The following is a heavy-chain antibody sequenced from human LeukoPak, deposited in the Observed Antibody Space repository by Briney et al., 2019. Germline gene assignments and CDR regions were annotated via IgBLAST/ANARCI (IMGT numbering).Heavy chain of an antibody. D-gene: IGHD1-26*01. V-gene: IGHV3-23*01. Sequence: PGGSLRLSCVASGFTFSSSWMSWVRQAPGKGLEWVSAIRDSGSSTHYADSVKGRFTTSRDNSKNTLFLQMNSLRAEDTAIYYCAKYGPQDSGSSHFDYWGQGALVTVSS. CDR2: IRDSGSST. CDR3: AKYGPQDSGSSHFDY. CDR1: GFTFSSSW. J-gene: IGHJ4*02.